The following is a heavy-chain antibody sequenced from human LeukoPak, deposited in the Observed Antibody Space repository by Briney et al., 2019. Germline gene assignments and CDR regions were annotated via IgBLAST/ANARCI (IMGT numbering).Heavy chain of an antibody. CDR3: ASGIVVVPAAHSSDAFDI. V-gene: IGHV4-59*01. CDR2: IYYSGST. D-gene: IGHD2-2*01. CDR1: GGSISSYY. J-gene: IGHJ3*02. Sequence: SETLSLTCTVSGGSISSYYWGWIRQPPGKGLEWIGYIYYSGSTNYNPSLKSRVTISVDTSKNQFSLKLSSVTAADTAVYYCASGIVVVPAAHSSDAFDIWGQGTMVTVSS.